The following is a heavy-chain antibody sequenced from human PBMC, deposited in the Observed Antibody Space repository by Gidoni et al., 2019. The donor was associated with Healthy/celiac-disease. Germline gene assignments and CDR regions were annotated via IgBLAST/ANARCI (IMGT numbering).Heavy chain of an antibody. CDR2: ISSSSSTI. CDR3: APNYDYVWGSPMDFDY. Sequence: VTLVESGGGLVQPGGSLRLSCAASGFTFSDSSMNWVRQAPGKGLEWVAYISSSSSTIYYADSVKGRFTISRDNAKNSLYLQMNSLRDDDTAVYYCAPNYDYVWGSPMDFDYWCQGTLVTVSS. D-gene: IGHD3-16*01. V-gene: IGHV3-48*02. J-gene: IGHJ4*02. CDR1: GFTFSDSS.